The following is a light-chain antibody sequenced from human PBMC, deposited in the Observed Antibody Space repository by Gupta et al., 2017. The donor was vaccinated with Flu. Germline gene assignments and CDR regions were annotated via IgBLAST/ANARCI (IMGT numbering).Light chain of an antibody. J-gene: IGKJ1*01. CDR2: GAS. CDR3: QQDNTSRT. V-gene: IGKV3-15*01. CDR1: QSVSSN. Sequence: EIVMTQSPATLSVSPGERATLSCRASQSVSSNLEWYQQKPGQAPRLLIYGASTRANGIAGRFSGSGSGTEFTLTSSSRQSEDFAVYYWQQDNTSRTFGQGTKVEIK.